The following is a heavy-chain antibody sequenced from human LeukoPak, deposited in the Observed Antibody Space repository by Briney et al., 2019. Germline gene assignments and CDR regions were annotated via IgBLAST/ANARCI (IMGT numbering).Heavy chain of an antibody. D-gene: IGHD1-26*01. J-gene: IGHJ4*02. Sequence: GGSLRLSCAASGFTFSGSAMNWVRQAPGKGLEWVSYISSSGSTIYYADSVKGRFTISRDNAKNSLYLQMNSLRAEDTAVYYCAREVGATYFDYWGQGTLVTVSS. CDR1: GFTFSGSA. CDR2: ISSSGSTI. V-gene: IGHV3-48*03. CDR3: AREVGATYFDY.